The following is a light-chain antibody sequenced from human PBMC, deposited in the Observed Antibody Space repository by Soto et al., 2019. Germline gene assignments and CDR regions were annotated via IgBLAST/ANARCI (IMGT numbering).Light chain of an antibody. CDR2: DAS. Sequence: EIVLTQSPATLSLSPGERATISCRASQSVSSYLAWYQQKPGQAPRLLMYDASNRATGIPARFSGSGSGTDFTLTISSLEPEDFAVYYCQQRSNWPPEFGPGTKVDIK. V-gene: IGKV3-11*01. CDR3: QQRSNWPPE. J-gene: IGKJ3*01. CDR1: QSVSSY.